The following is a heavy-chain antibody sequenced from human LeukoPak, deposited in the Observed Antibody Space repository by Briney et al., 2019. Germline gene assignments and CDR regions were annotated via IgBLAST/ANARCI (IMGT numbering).Heavy chain of an antibody. D-gene: IGHD3-22*01. CDR1: GFTFRNYA. Sequence: GSLRLFFGASGFTFRNYAIHWVRQAPGKGLEWGAYIRYDGSRKYYADSVNGRFTISRDNSKNTLYLQVHSLRGEDTAVYYCATETPDTSGSKLDYWGQGTLATVSS. V-gene: IGHV3-30*02. CDR3: ATETPDTSGSKLDY. J-gene: IGHJ4*02. CDR2: IRYDGSRK.